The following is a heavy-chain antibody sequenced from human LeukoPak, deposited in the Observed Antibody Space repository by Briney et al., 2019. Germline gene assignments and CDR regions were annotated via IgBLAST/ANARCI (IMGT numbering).Heavy chain of an antibody. J-gene: IGHJ4*02. Sequence: PGGSLRLSCAASGFTFSNYAMTWVRQSPGKGLEWVSALSGSGGSAYYADSVKGRFTISRDNSKNTLYLQMNSLRAEDTAVYYCARDRHDSSGYGYWGQGTLVTVSS. D-gene: IGHD3-22*01. CDR3: ARDRHDSSGYGY. CDR1: GFTFSNYA. V-gene: IGHV3-23*01. CDR2: LSGSGGSA.